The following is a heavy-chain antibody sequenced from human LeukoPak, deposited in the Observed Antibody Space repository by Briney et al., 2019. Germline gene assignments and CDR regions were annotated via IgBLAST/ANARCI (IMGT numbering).Heavy chain of an antibody. Sequence: PSETLSLTCIVSGGSISGYYWSWIRQPPGKGLEWIGFIYYSGTTNYNPSLKSRVTISVDTSKSQFSLSLNSVTAADTAVYYCAREGDYSGYLGLRSFDLWGRGTLVTVSS. J-gene: IGHJ2*01. CDR3: AREGDYSGYLGLRSFDL. V-gene: IGHV4-59*01. CDR2: IYYSGTT. D-gene: IGHD5-12*01. CDR1: GGSISGYY.